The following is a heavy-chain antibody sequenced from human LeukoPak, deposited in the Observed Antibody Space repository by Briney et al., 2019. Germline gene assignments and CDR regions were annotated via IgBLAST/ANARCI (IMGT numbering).Heavy chain of an antibody. V-gene: IGHV3-21*01. D-gene: IGHD6-19*01. CDR2: ISSSRSYI. Sequence: PGGSLRLSCAASGFTFSIYSMNWVRQAPGKGLEWVSSISSSRSYIYYADSVKGRFTISRDNAKNSLYLQMNSLRAEDTAVYYCARDPRGSGWFDYWGQGTLVTVSS. J-gene: IGHJ4*02. CDR3: ARDPRGSGWFDY. CDR1: GFTFSIYS.